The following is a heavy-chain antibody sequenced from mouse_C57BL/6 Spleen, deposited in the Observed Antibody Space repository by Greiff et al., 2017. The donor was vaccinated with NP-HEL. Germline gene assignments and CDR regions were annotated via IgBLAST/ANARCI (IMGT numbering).Heavy chain of an antibody. D-gene: IGHD2-3*01. V-gene: IGHV1-39*01. CDR1: GYSFTDSN. CDR3: ARSSIYDGYSWFAY. Sequence: VQLQQSGPELVKPGASVKISCKASGYSFTDSNMNWVKQSNGKSLEWIGVINPNYGTTSYNQKFKGKATLTVDQSSSAAYMQLNSLTSEDSAVYYCARSSIYDGYSWFAYWGQGTLVTVSA. J-gene: IGHJ3*01. CDR2: INPNYGTT.